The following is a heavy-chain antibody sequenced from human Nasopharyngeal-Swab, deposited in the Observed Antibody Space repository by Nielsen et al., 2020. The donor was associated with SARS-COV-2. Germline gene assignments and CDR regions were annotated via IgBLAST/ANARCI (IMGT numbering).Heavy chain of an antibody. CDR2: IYHSGST. Sequence: SETLSLTCTVSGGSISSSSYYWGWIRQPPGKGLEWIGEIYHSGSTNYNPSLKSRVTISVDKSKNQFSLKLSSVTAADTAVYYCARVGEGYFDYWGQGTLVTVSS. J-gene: IGHJ4*02. CDR1: GGSISSSSYY. D-gene: IGHD2-21*01. V-gene: IGHV4-39*07. CDR3: ARVGEGYFDY.